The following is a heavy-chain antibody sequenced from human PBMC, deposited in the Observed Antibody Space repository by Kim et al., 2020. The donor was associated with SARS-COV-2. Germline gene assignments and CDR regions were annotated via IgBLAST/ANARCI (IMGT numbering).Heavy chain of an antibody. V-gene: IGHV4-34*01. D-gene: IGHD6-6*01. J-gene: IGHJ4*02. CDR1: GGSFSGYY. CDR3: ARGRKSVYSSSWAFDY. CDR2: INHSGST. Sequence: SETLSLTCAVYGGSFSGYYWSWIRQPPGKGLEWIGEINHSGSTNYNPSLKSRVTISVDTSKNQFSLKLSSVTAADTAVYYCARGRKSVYSSSWAFDYWGQGTLVTVSS.